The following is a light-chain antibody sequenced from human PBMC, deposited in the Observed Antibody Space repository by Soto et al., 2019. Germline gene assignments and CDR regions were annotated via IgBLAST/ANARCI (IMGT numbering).Light chain of an antibody. CDR1: SSDIGRYNY. J-gene: IGLJ1*01. V-gene: IGLV2-8*01. Sequence: QSVLTQPPSASGSPGQSVTISCTGTSSDIGRYNYVSWYQQHPGKAPKLMIYEVSKRPSGVPDRFSGSKSGNTASLTVSGLQVEDEAEYYCSSYTGSNNPYVFGAGTKLTVL. CDR2: EVS. CDR3: SSYTGSNNPYV.